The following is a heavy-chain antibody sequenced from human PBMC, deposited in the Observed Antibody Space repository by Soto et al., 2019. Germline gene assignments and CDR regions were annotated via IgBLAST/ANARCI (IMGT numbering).Heavy chain of an antibody. Sequence: QVQLVQSGAEMKEPGSSVKVSCKTSGGTFSSSAISWLRQAPGQGLEWMGGIIPLFSTPDYAQKFQGRVTIAADESTSTAYMELSSLISEDTAVYYCARDNDRLQLGGNYYYILDVWGQGTTITVSS. D-gene: IGHD4-4*01. V-gene: IGHV1-69*12. CDR2: IIPLFSTP. J-gene: IGHJ6*02. CDR1: GGTFSSSA. CDR3: ARDNDRLQLGGNYYYILDV.